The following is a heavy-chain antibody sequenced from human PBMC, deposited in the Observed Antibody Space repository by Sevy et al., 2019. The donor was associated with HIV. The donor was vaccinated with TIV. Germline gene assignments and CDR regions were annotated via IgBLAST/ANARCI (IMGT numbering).Heavy chain of an antibody. D-gene: IGHD1-26*01. V-gene: IGHV3-30*18. CDR1: GISFNNYG. J-gene: IGHJ6*02. CDR2: ISYDGTNQ. CDR3: AQVGGSKCELFEFYAMHV. Sequence: GGSLRLSCAASGISFNNYGMHWVRRAPGKGLEWLAVISYDGTNQYYADSVKGRFTISRDDSKNKLYLQMNSLRVEDTAGYYCAQVGGSKCELFEFYAMHVWGQGTTVTVSS.